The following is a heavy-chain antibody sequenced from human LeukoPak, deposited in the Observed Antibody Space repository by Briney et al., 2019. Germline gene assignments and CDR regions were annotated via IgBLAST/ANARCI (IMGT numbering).Heavy chain of an antibody. CDR2: ISITGGST. V-gene: IGHV3-64D*09. J-gene: IGHJ4*02. Sequence: PGGSLRLSCSASGFTFSIYAMHRVRQAPGKGLEYVSGISITGGSTYYADSVKGRFTIYRDNSKNTLYLQMSSLRAEDTAVYYCVKSPSYDFWSGYLYYFDYWGQGTLVTVSS. CDR3: VKSPSYDFWSGYLYYFDY. CDR1: GFTFSIYA. D-gene: IGHD3-3*01.